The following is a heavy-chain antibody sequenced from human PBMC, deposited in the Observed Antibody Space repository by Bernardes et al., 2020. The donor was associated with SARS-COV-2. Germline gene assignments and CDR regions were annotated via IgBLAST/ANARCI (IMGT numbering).Heavy chain of an antibody. J-gene: IGHJ5*02. V-gene: IGHV1-8*01. Sequence: ASVKVSCKASGYTFTNYDMNWVRLAAGQGLEWMGWVNPKSGNTGYAQKFQGRVTMTRDTSINTVYMELTSLRSEDTAVYYCARDYGDIYGLDWFDPWGQGTPVTVSS. CDR1: GYTFTNYD. CDR3: ARDYGDIYGLDWFDP. CDR2: VNPKSGNT. D-gene: IGHD4-17*01.